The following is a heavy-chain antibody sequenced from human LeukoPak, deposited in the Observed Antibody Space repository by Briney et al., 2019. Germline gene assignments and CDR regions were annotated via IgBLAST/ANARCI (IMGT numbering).Heavy chain of an antibody. Sequence: SETLSLTCTVSGGSISSYYWSWIRQPPGKGLEWIAYIYYSGTTNYNPSLKSRDTISIDTSKNQFSLSLSSVTAADTAVYFCARDPGSSWYDYWGRGTLVTVSS. J-gene: IGHJ4*02. CDR2: IYYSGTT. D-gene: IGHD6-13*01. V-gene: IGHV4-59*01. CDR3: ARDPGSSWYDY. CDR1: GGSISSYY.